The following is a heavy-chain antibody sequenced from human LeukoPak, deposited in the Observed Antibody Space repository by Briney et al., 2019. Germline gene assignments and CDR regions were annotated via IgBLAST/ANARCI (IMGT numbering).Heavy chain of an antibody. CDR3: ARGAPSDY. CDR2: IYTSGTT. Sequence: SEALSLTCTASGGSISTGSISSYYWSWVRQPAGKGLEWIGRIYTSGTTNYNPSLKSRVTMSVDTSKNQFSLKVNSVTAADTAVYYCARGAPSDYWGQGTLVTVSS. J-gene: IGHJ4*02. CDR1: GGSISTGSISSYY. V-gene: IGHV4-4*07.